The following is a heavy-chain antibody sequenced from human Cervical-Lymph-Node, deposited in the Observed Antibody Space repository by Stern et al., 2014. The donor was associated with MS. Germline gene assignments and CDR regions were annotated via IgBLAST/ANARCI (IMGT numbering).Heavy chain of an antibody. Sequence: QVQLVQSGPGLVKPSQTLSLTCTVSGGSISSSGYYWSWIRQPADKGLEWIGRIHDSGSTYYNPSLKSRVTISMDTAKNQLSLKRPSVTAADTAVYYCAPTRWDLFTWNWFDPWGQGTLVTVSS. J-gene: IGHJ5*02. V-gene: IGHV4-61*02. CDR2: IHDSGST. CDR1: GGSISSSGYY. D-gene: IGHD1-26*01. CDR3: APTRWDLFTWNWFDP.